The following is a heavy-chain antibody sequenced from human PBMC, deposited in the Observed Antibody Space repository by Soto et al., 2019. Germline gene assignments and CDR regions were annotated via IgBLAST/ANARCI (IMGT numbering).Heavy chain of an antibody. Sequence: SGPTLVNPTQTLTLTCTFSGFSLSTDGLAVGWIRQPPGQALEWLAIFYWDDDERYRSSLKSRLTITKDTSKNQVALTMTNMDPVDTATYYCAHSTGYSSSWRNWFAPWGQGTLVTGSS. D-gene: IGHD6-13*01. CDR1: GFSLSTDGLA. CDR3: AHSTGYSSSWRNWFAP. V-gene: IGHV2-5*02. J-gene: IGHJ5*02. CDR2: FYWDDDE.